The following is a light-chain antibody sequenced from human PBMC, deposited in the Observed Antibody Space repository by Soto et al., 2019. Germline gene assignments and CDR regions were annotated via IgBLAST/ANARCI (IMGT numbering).Light chain of an antibody. V-gene: IGLV1-44*01. Sequence: QSVLTQPPSASGTPGPRVTISCSGSSSNIGSNAVSWYQQLPGTAPKVLIYSNNQRPSGVPDRFSGSKSGTSASLAISGLQSEDDADYYCATWDDSLSGPVFGGGTKLTVL. J-gene: IGLJ3*02. CDR3: ATWDDSLSGPV. CDR1: SSNIGSNA. CDR2: SNN.